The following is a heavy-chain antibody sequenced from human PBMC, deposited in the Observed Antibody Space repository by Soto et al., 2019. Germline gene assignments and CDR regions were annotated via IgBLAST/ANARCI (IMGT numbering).Heavy chain of an antibody. J-gene: IGHJ4*02. Sequence: ASVKVSCKVSGYTLTELSMHWVRQAPGKGLEWMGGFDPEDGETIYAQKFQGRVTMTEDTSTDTAYTELSSLRSEDTAVYYCAIHYDILTGYNDYWGQGTLVTVSS. D-gene: IGHD3-9*01. CDR2: FDPEDGET. CDR1: GYTLTELS. V-gene: IGHV1-24*01. CDR3: AIHYDILTGYNDY.